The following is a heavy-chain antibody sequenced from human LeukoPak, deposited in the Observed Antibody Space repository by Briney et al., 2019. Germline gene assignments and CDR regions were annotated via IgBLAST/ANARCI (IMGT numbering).Heavy chain of an antibody. Sequence: GGSLRLSCAASELMFSSYAMSWVRQAPGKGLECVSVIYSGGNTYYADSVKGRFIISRDNSKNMLYLQMNSLRAEDTAVYYCARDPYGGNAFDIWGQGTMVTVSS. V-gene: IGHV3-53*01. CDR2: IYSGGNT. CDR1: ELMFSSYA. D-gene: IGHD3-10*01. CDR3: ARDPYGGNAFDI. J-gene: IGHJ3*02.